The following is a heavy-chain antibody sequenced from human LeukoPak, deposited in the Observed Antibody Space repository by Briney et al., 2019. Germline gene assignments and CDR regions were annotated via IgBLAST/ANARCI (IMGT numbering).Heavy chain of an antibody. CDR2: TSYRSKKWYN. CDR3: ARDVGSSTWSNWFDP. CDR1: GDTVSTNSGV. D-gene: IGHD6-13*01. Sequence: SQTLSLTCAISGDTVSTNSGVWNWIRQSPSRGLEWLGRTSYRSKKWYNEYGVSVKGRISINADTYNNQFSLHLDSVTPEDTAVYYCARDVGSSTWSNWFDPWGQGTPVTVSS. V-gene: IGHV6-1*01. J-gene: IGHJ5*02.